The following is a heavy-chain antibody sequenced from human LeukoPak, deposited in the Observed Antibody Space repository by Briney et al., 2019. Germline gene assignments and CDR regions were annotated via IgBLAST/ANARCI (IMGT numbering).Heavy chain of an antibody. CDR2: MNPNSGNT. CDR3: ATGGYNWNDENWFDP. V-gene: IGHV1-8*03. D-gene: IGHD1-1*01. Sequence: GASVKVSCKASGYTFTSYDINWVRQATGQGLEWMGWMNPNSGNTGYAQKFQGRVTITRNTSISTAYMELSSLRSEDTAAYYCATGGYNWNDENWFDPWGQGTLVTVSS. J-gene: IGHJ5*02. CDR1: GYTFTSYD.